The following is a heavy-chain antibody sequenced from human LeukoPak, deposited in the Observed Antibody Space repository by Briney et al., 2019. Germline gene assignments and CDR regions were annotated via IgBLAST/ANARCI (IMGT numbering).Heavy chain of an antibody. J-gene: IGHJ4*02. CDR2: IRYDGTNK. D-gene: IGHD3-22*01. CDR1: GFTFSSYG. V-gene: IGHV3-30*02. CDR3: AKDYGYYDTSGYYYGDY. Sequence: GGSLRLSCAASGFTFSSYGMHWVRQAPGKGLQWVAFIRYDGTNKYYADSVKGRFTVSRDNSKNTLYLQMNSLRPEDTAVYYCAKDYGYYDTSGYYYGDYWGQGTLVTVSS.